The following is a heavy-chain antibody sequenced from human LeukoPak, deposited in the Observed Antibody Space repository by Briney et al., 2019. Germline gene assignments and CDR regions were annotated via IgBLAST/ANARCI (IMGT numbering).Heavy chain of an antibody. CDR2: IKQDGSEK. CDR1: GFTFSSYW. Sequence: PGGSLRLSCAASGFTFSSYWMSWVRQAPGKGLEWVANIKQDGSEKYYVDSVKGRFTISRDNAKNTLYLQMNSLRAEDTAVYYCARDLASGYSYGYDYYYYMDVWGKGTTVTVSS. J-gene: IGHJ6*03. D-gene: IGHD5-18*01. V-gene: IGHV3-7*01. CDR3: ARDLASGYSYGYDYYYYMDV.